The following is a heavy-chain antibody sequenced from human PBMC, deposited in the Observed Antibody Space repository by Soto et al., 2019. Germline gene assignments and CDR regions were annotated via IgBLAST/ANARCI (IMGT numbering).Heavy chain of an antibody. CDR2: ISSGGSDK. Sequence: GGSLRLSCAASGFTFSDYYMSWIRQAPGKGLEWVSHISSGGSDKYHADSVKGRFTISRDNAKKSLYLQMNSLRAEDTAVYYCARDLGGYCSSTSCLDALDIWGQGTMVTVSS. V-gene: IGHV3-11*01. CDR3: ARDLGGYCSSTSCLDALDI. D-gene: IGHD2-2*01. J-gene: IGHJ3*02. CDR1: GFTFSDYY.